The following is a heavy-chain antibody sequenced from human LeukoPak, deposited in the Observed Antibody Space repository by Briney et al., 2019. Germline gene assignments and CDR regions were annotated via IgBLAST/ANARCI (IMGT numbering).Heavy chain of an antibody. J-gene: IGHJ4*02. CDR2: IYYSGST. D-gene: IGHD4-17*01. CDR3: AREVATVTTFDY. CDR1: GGSISSGDYY. Sequence: PSETLSLTCTVSGGSISSGDYYWSWIRQPLGKGLEWIGYIYYSGSTYYNPSLKSRVTISVDTSKNQFSLKLSSVTAADTAVYYCAREVATVTTFDYWGQGTLVTVSS. V-gene: IGHV4-30-4*01.